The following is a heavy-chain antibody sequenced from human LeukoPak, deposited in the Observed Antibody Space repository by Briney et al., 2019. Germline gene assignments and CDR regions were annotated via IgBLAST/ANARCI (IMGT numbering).Heavy chain of an antibody. Sequence: GGSLRLSCAASGFTFSSYGMHWVRQAPGKGLEWVAVIWYDGSNKYYADSVKGRFTISRDNSKNTLYLLMNSLRAEDTAVYYCARGSLAGIARTPDGFWGQGTLVTVSS. J-gene: IGHJ4*02. CDR2: IWYDGSNK. CDR1: GFTFSSYG. V-gene: IGHV3-33*01. CDR3: ARGSLAGIARTPDGF. D-gene: IGHD6-19*01.